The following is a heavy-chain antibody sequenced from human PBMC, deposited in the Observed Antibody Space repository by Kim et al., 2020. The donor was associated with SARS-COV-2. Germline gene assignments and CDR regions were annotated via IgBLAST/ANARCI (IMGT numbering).Heavy chain of an antibody. CDR1: GVSIRSSSAY. CDR2: INYSGTT. J-gene: IGHJ6*01. Sequence: SETLSLTCTVSGVSIRSSSAYWGWVRQSPGKGLEWIGSINYSGTTYYNATTKSRATISIDTSKRQFSLNLTSVTAADTAVYYCVRLIVVTTLSTSFYCALDLGGQGTTVTVSS. V-gene: IGHV4-39*01. D-gene: IGHD2-21*01. CDR3: VRLIVVTTLSTSFYCALDL.